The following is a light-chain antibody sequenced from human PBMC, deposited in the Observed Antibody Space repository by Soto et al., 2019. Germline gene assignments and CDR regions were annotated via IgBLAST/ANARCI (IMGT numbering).Light chain of an antibody. CDR2: EVN. V-gene: IGLV2-14*01. J-gene: IGLJ1*01. Sequence: QSALTQPASVSGSPGQSITISCTGTSSDVGGCNCVSWYQQHPGKAPKLMIYEVNNRPSGVSNRFSGSKSGNTASLTISGLQAGDEADYYCSSFTSSSTDVFGTGTKLTVL. CDR1: SSDVGGCNC. CDR3: SSFTSSSTDV.